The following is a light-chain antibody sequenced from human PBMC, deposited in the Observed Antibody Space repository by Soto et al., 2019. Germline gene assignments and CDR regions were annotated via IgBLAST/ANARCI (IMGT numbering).Light chain of an antibody. Sequence: EVVMTQSPATLSVSPGERVTLSCRASQSVRSNLAWYQQKPGQSPRLLIYGASTRATGIPARFSGSGSGTEFTLTISSLQSEDFAVYYCQQYNNWSPITFGQGTRLEI. V-gene: IGKV3-15*01. CDR2: GAS. CDR3: QQYNNWSPIT. CDR1: QSVRSN. J-gene: IGKJ5*01.